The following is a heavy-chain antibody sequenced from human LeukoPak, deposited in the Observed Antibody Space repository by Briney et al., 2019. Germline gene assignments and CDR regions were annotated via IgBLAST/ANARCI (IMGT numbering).Heavy chain of an antibody. CDR1: GGTFSSYA. J-gene: IGHJ5*02. V-gene: IGHV1-69*01. CDR2: IIPIFGTA. Sequence: SVKVSCKASGGTFSSYAISWVRQAPGQGLEWMGGIIPIFGTANYAQKFQGRVTITADESTSTAYMELSSLRSEDTAVYYCARSPTFRGWFDPWGQGTLVTVSS. D-gene: IGHD2/OR15-2a*01. CDR3: ARSPTFRGWFDP.